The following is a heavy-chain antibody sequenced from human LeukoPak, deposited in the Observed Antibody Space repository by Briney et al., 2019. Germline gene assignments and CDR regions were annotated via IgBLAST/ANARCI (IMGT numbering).Heavy chain of an antibody. CDR3: AKGFGHQLPRGAFDI. CDR1: GYTFDDYA. D-gene: IGHD2-2*01. V-gene: IGHV3-9*01. J-gene: IGHJ3*02. Sequence: PGGSLRLSCAASGYTFDDYAMHWVRQAPGKGLEWVSGIGWNSGSIGYADSVKGRFTISRDNAKNSLYLQMNSLRAEDTALYYCAKGFGHQLPRGAFDIWGQGTMVTVSS. CDR2: IGWNSGSI.